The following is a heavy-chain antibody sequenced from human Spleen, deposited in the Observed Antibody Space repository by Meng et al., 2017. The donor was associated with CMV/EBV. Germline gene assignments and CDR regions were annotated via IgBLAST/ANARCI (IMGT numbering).Heavy chain of an antibody. Sequence: GGSLRLSCVASGFAVSSNYMNWVRQAPGKGLEWVSVMYNGGATYYADSVKGRFTISRDNSKNTLYLQMNSLRAEDTAVYYCARSLGFLEDYWGQGTLVTVSS. D-gene: IGHD3-3*01. CDR3: ARSLGFLEDY. J-gene: IGHJ4*02. CDR1: GFAVSSNY. V-gene: IGHV3-53*01. CDR2: MYNGGAT.